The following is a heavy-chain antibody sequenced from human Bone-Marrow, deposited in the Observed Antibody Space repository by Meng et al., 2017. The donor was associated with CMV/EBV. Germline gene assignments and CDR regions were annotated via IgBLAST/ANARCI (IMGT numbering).Heavy chain of an antibody. CDR2: IYHSGST. Sequence: SETLSLTCTVSGYSISSGYYWGWIRQPPGKGLEWIGSIYHSGSTYYNPSLKSRVTISVDTSKNQFSLKLSSVTAADTAVYYCARESSGGTHYFDYWGQGKLVNVSS. V-gene: IGHV4-38-2*02. CDR1: GYSISSGYY. CDR3: ARESSGGTHYFDY. D-gene: IGHD2-15*01. J-gene: IGHJ4*02.